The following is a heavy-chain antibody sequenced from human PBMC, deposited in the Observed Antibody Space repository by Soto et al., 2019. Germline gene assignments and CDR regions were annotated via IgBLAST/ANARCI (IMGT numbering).Heavy chain of an antibody. CDR2: IYSSGST. Sequence: SETLSLTCTVTGGAISGYYWTWIRQSDGEGLEWIGRIYSSGSTNYNPSLKSRVTISLDTSMSYFSLRLSSVTAADTAVYYCARGIQPPTLSPWDVWGPGTSVTVSS. CDR3: ARGIQPPTLSPWDV. CDR1: GGAISGYY. V-gene: IGHV4-4*07. J-gene: IGHJ6*01. D-gene: IGHD1-1*01.